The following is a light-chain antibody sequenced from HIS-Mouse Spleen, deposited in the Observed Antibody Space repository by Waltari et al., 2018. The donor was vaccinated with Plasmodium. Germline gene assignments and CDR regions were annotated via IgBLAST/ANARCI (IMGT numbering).Light chain of an antibody. CDR3: QQYNNWSFT. V-gene: IGKV3-15*01. Sequence: EIVMTQSPATLSVSPGERATLSCRASQSVSSNFAWYQQKPGQAPRLRIYGASTRATGIPARFSGSGSGTEFPLTISSLQSEDFAVYYCQQYNNWSFTFGPGTKVDIK. CDR1: QSVSSN. J-gene: IGKJ3*01. CDR2: GAS.